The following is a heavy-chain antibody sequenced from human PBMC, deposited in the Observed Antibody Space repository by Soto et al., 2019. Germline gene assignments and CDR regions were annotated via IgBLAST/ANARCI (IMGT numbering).Heavy chain of an antibody. CDR2: ISGSGGST. CDR1: GFTFSSYA. Sequence: PVGSLRLSCAASGFTFSSYAMSWVRQAPGKGLEWVSAISGSGGSTYYADSVKGRFTISRDNSKNTLYLQMSSLRAEDTAVYYCAKVASSGYYGPLDYWGQGTLVTVSS. J-gene: IGHJ4*02. CDR3: AKVASSGYYGPLDY. D-gene: IGHD3-22*01. V-gene: IGHV3-23*01.